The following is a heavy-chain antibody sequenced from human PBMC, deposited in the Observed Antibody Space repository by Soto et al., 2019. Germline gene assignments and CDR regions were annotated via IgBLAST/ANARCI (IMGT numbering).Heavy chain of an antibody. Sequence: PSETLSLTCTVSGGSISSYYWSWIRQPPGKGLEWIGYIYYSGSTNYNPSLKSRVTISVDTSKNQFSLKLSSVTAADTAVYYCAGFHGYSPRKPPTDYYYGMDVWGQGTTVTVSS. CDR3: AGFHGYSPRKPPTDYYYGMDV. J-gene: IGHJ6*02. V-gene: IGHV4-59*01. CDR1: GGSISSYY. D-gene: IGHD5-18*01. CDR2: IYYSGST.